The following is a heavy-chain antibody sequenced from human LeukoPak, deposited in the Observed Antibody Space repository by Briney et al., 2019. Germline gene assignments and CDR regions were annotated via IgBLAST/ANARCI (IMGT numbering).Heavy chain of an antibody. V-gene: IGHV4-34*01. CDR1: GGSFSGYY. Sequence: PSETLSLTCGVYGGSFSGYYWSWIRQPPGKGLEWIGEINHSGSTNYNPSLKSRVTISVDTSKNQFSLKLSSVTAADTAVYYCASRDGWSGSYHGFDPWGQGTLVTVSS. CDR2: INHSGST. D-gene: IGHD1-26*01. J-gene: IGHJ5*02. CDR3: ASRDGWSGSYHGFDP.